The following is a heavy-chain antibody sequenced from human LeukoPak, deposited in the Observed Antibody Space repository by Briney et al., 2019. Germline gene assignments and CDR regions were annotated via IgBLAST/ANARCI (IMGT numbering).Heavy chain of an antibody. CDR2: ISYDGSNK. V-gene: IGHV3-30*18. CDR3: AKAGDSNYKENWFDP. D-gene: IGHD4-11*01. CDR1: GFTFSSYG. J-gene: IGHJ5*02. Sequence: GGSLRLSCAASGFTFSSYGMHWVRQAPGKGLEWVAVISYDGSNKYYADSVKGRLTISRDNSKNTLYLQMNSLRAEDTAVYYCAKAGDSNYKENWFDPWGQGTLVTVSS.